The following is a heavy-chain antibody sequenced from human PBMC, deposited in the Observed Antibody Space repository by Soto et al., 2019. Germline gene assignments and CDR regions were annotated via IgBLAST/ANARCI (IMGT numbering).Heavy chain of an antibody. J-gene: IGHJ4*02. CDR3: ARRRYYDSSGYYYVSRFDY. CDR1: GGSISSSSYY. Sequence: SETLSLTCTVSGGSISSSSYYWGWIRQPPGKGLEWIGSIYYSGSTYYNPSLKSRVTISVDTSKNQFSLKLSSVTAADTAVYYCARRRYYDSSGYYYVSRFDYWGQGTLVTVSS. V-gene: IGHV4-39*01. CDR2: IYYSGST. D-gene: IGHD3-22*01.